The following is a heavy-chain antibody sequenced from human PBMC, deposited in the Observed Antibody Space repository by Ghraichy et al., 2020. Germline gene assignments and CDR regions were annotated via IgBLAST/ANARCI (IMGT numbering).Heavy chain of an antibody. CDR3: ARGYYYDSSGFYNYNYYLDY. CDR2: IYNSGST. V-gene: IGHV4-31*03. J-gene: IGHJ4*02. Sequence: SETLSLTCTVSGGSISSGGYYWSWIRQHPGKGLEWIGYIYNSGSTYYNPSLKSRITMSIDTSENQFSLKLTSVTAPDTAVYYVARGYYYDSSGFYNYNYYLDYWGQGTLVTVSS. CDR1: GGSISSGGYY. D-gene: IGHD3-22*01.